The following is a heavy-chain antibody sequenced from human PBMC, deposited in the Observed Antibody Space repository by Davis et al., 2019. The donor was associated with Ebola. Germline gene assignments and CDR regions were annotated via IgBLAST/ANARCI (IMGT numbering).Heavy chain of an antibody. V-gene: IGHV3-7*03. CDR3: ARMEDYSNYEGEAFDI. CDR2: IKEDGSEI. CDR1: GFTFSSYW. D-gene: IGHD4-11*01. Sequence: GESLKISCAASGFTFSSYWMSWVRQAPGKGLEWVANIKEDGSEIYYVGSVKGRFTISRDNAKNSVYLQMNSLRAEDTAVYYCARMEDYSNYEGEAFDIWGQGTMVTVSS. J-gene: IGHJ3*02.